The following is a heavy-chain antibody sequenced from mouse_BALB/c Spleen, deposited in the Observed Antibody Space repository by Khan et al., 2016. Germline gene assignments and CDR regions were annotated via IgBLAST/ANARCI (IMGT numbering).Heavy chain of an antibody. J-gene: IGHJ4*01. V-gene: IGHV2-6-7*01. CDR1: GFSLTGYG. CDR2: IWGDGST. Sequence: QMQLEESGPGLVAPSQSLSITCTVSGFSLTGYGVNWVRQPPGKGLEWLGMIWGDGSTDYNSVLKSRLSISKDNSKSQVFLKMNSLKTDDTARYYCARVWGDYWGQGTSVTVSS. D-gene: IGHD1-1*02. CDR3: ARVWGDY.